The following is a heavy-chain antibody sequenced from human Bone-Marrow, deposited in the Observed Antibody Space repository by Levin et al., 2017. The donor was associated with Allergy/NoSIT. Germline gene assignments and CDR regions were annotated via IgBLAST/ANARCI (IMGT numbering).Heavy chain of an antibody. J-gene: IGHJ3*02. Sequence: SVKVSCKASGGTFSTYAISWVRQAPGQGLEWMGGIIPIFGTAHYTQKFQGRVTITADESTSTAYMELSSLRSDDTALYYCARKYSTSWYDAFDMWGQGTMVTVSS. V-gene: IGHV1-69*13. CDR1: GGTFSTYA. CDR2: IIPIFGTA. D-gene: IGHD6-13*01. CDR3: ARKYSTSWYDAFDM.